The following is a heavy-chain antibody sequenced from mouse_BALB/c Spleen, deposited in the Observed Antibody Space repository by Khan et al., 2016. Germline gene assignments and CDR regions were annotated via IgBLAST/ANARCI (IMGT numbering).Heavy chain of an antibody. V-gene: IGHV2-9*02. CDR2: ICAGGST. CDR3: ARLEDL. Sequence: QVQLKESGPGLVAPSQSLSITCTVSGFSLTSYGVHWVRQPPGKGLEWLGVICAGGSTNYNSAPMSRLSISKDNSKSQVFLEMYSLQTDDTTMYYFARLEDLWGQGTILTVSS. CDR1: GFSLTSYG. J-gene: IGHJ2*01.